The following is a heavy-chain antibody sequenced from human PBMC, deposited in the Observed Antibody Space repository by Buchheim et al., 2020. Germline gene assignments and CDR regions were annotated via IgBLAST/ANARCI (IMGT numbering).Heavy chain of an antibody. Sequence: EVQLLESGGALVQSGGSLRLSCTASGITFSTYALTWVRQAPGKGLEWVSIISAAGSSAYYADSVKGRFTLSRDNAKHSLYLQMNSLTDEDTAVYYCVRSYCGGDCYSTPFGYWGQGTL. CDR3: VRSYCGGDCYSTPFGY. V-gene: IGHV3-23*01. CDR2: ISAAGSSA. J-gene: IGHJ4*02. CDR1: GITFSTYA. D-gene: IGHD2-21*02.